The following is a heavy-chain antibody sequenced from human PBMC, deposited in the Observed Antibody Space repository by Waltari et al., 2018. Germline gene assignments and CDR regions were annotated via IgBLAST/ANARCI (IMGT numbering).Heavy chain of an antibody. Sequence: QLQLQESGPGLVKPSETLSFTCTVSGGSISSSSYYWGWIRQPPGKGLEWIGRIYYSGGTYDNPSLKSRVTISVDTSKNQFSLKLSSVTAADTAVYYCATKRESSASGFDYWGQGTLVTVSS. CDR3: ATKRESSASGFDY. CDR2: IYYSGGT. V-gene: IGHV4-39*01. D-gene: IGHD6-19*01. J-gene: IGHJ4*02. CDR1: GGSISSSSYY.